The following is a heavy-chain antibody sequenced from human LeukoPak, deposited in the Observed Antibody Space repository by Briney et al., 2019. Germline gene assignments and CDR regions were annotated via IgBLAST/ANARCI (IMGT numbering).Heavy chain of an antibody. V-gene: IGHV3-15*01. CDR3: TTELFGGPNN. J-gene: IGHJ4*02. Sequence: GRSLRLSCAASGFTFSNAWMSWVRQIPGKGLEWVGRITSKTDGGTAYYAAPVKGRFTISRDDSKNTLYLQMISLKTEETAVYYCTTELFGGPNNWGRGTLVTVSS. CDR1: GFTFSNAW. D-gene: IGHD3-10*02. CDR2: ITSKTDGGTA.